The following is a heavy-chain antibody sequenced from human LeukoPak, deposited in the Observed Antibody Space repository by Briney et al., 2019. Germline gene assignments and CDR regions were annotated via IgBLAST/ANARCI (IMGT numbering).Heavy chain of an antibody. V-gene: IGHV3-9*01. CDR3: AKDWGGGCSSSSCSETAIYNYGMDL. J-gene: IGHJ6*02. CDR2: IAWNSGNT. D-gene: IGHD2-2*01. CDR1: GFTFDNYA. Sequence: GGSLRLSCAASGFTFDNYAMHWVRQAPGKGLEWVSGIAWNSGNTGFADSVKGRFTISRDNAKNSLHLQMSSLRPEDTALYYCAKDWGGGCSSSSCSETAIYNYGMDLWGQGTTVTVSS.